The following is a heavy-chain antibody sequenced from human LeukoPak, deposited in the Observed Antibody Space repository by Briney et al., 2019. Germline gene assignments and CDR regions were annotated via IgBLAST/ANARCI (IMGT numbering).Heavy chain of an antibody. D-gene: IGHD4-17*01. V-gene: IGHV3-53*01. CDR3: ARRAGEYSHPYDY. CDR1: GFTVSSNS. J-gene: IGHJ4*02. Sequence: GGALRLSCTVSGFTVSSNSMSWVRQAPGKGLEWVSFIYSGGNTHYSDSVKGRFTISRDNSKNTLYLQMNSLRAEDTAVYYCARRAGEYSHPYDYWGQGTLVTVSS. CDR2: IYSGGNT.